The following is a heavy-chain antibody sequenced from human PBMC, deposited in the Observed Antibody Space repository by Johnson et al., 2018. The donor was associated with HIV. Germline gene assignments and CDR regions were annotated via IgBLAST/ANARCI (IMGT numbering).Heavy chain of an antibody. V-gene: IGHV3-20*04. J-gene: IGHJ3*02. Sequence: VQLVESGGGVVRPGGSLRLSCAASGFTFDDYGMSWVRQAPGKGLEWVSGLNWNGGSTGSAESVKGRFTISRDNAKKSLYLQMNSLGVEDTALYYCARTKGAYDAFDIWGQGTMVTVSS. CDR3: ARTKGAYDAFDI. CDR1: GFTFDDYG. CDR2: LNWNGGST. D-gene: IGHD2-8*01.